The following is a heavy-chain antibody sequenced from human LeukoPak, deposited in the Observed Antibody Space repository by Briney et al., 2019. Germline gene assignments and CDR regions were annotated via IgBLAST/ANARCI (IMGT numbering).Heavy chain of an antibody. CDR2: IKSKTDGGTT. CDR3: TTDTNAHIPKQGYCTGGVCYIGSDY. D-gene: IGHD2-8*02. J-gene: IGHJ4*02. V-gene: IGHV3-15*01. CDR1: GFTFSNAW. Sequence: GGSLRLSCAASGFTFSNAWMSWVRQAPGKGLEWVGRIKSKTDGGTTDYAAPVKGRFTISRDYSKNTLYLQMNSLKTEDTAVYYCTTDTNAHIPKQGYCTGGVCYIGSDYWGQGTLVTVSS.